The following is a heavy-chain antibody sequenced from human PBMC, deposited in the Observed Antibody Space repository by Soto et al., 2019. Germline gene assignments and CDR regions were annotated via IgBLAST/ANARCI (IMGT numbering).Heavy chain of an antibody. CDR2: ISAYNGNT. D-gene: IGHD4-17*01. Sequence: ASVKVSCKASGYTFTSYGISWVRQAPGQGLEWMGWISAYNGNTNYAQKLQGRVTMTTDTSTSTAYMELRSLRAEDTAVHYCAKLSNTVTPNGFDYWGQGTLVTVSS. J-gene: IGHJ4*02. CDR1: GYTFTSYG. V-gene: IGHV1-18*01. CDR3: AKLSNTVTPNGFDY.